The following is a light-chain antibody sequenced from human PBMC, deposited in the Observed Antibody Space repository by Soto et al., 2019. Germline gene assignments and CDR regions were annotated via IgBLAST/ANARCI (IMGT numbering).Light chain of an antibody. J-gene: IGKJ1*01. V-gene: IGKV3-20*01. CDR3: QHYGTSMWT. CDR2: DTS. CDR1: QSVSSSS. Sequence: PGGRATLSCRASQSVSSSSLSWYQQKPGQAPRLLIYDTSSRATDIPDRFSGSGSGTDFTLTISRLEPEDFTVYYCQHYGTSMWTFGQGTKVDNK.